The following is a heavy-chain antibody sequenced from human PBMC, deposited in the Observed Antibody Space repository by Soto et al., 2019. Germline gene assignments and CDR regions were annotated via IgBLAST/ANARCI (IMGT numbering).Heavy chain of an antibody. J-gene: IGHJ6*03. D-gene: IGHD6-13*01. CDR3: ARRGRYSASYYYYYYMDV. Sequence: ETLSLTCAVYGGSFSGYYWSWIRQPPGKGLEWIGEINHSGSTNYNPSLKSRVTISVDTSKNQFSLKLSSVTAADTAVYYCARRGRYSASYYYYYYMDVWGKGTTVTVSS. CDR2: INHSGST. CDR1: GGSFSGYY. V-gene: IGHV4-34*01.